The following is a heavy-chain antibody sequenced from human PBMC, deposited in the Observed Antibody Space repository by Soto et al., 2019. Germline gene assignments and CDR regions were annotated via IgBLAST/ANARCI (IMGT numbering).Heavy chain of an antibody. CDR3: AKASAADTGQGYFDY. J-gene: IGHJ4*02. Sequence: GGSLRLSCAASGFTFSSYGMHWVRQAPGKGLEWVAVISYDGSNKYYADSVKGRFTISRDNSKNTLYLQMNSLRAEDTAVYYCAKASAADTGQGYFDYWGQGTLVTVSS. CDR2: ISYDGSNK. CDR1: GFTFSSYG. V-gene: IGHV3-30*18. D-gene: IGHD6-13*01.